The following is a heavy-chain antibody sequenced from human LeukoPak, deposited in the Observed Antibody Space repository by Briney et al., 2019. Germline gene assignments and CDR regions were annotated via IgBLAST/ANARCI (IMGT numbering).Heavy chain of an antibody. Sequence: GGSLRLSCAASGFTFDDYAMHWVRQAPGKGLEWVSLISWDGGSTYYADSVKGRFTISRDNSKNSLYLQMNSLRAEDTALYYCAKDMLGWQSSSSSGHYFDYWGQGTLVTVSS. J-gene: IGHJ4*02. CDR1: GFTFDDYA. D-gene: IGHD6-6*01. V-gene: IGHV3-43D*03. CDR2: ISWDGGST. CDR3: AKDMLGWQSSSSSGHYFDY.